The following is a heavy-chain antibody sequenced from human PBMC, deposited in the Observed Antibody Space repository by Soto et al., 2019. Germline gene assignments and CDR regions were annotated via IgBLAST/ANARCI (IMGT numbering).Heavy chain of an antibody. J-gene: IGHJ4*02. CDR2: ISGSGGST. Sequence: PVGSLILSCAASGFTLSSYAMSWVRQAPGKGLEWVSAISGSGGSTYYADSVPGRFTISRDNSKNTLYLKMNSLRAEDKAVYYCEKRCRQLEATGPFDDWGQGILVTVSS. CDR1: GFTLSSYA. CDR3: EKRCRQLEATGPFDD. D-gene: IGHD6-6*01. V-gene: IGHV3-23*01.